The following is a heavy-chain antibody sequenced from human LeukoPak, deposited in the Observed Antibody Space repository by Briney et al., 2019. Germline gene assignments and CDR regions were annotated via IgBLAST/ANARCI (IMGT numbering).Heavy chain of an antibody. CDR1: GGSFSGYY. J-gene: IGHJ6*02. V-gene: IGHV4-34*01. Sequence: PSETLSLTCAVYGGSFSGYYWSWIRQPPGKGLEWIGEINHSGSTNYNPSLKSRVTISVDTSKNQFSLKLSSVTAADTAVYYCGTLFGVVSMDVWGQGTTVTASS. D-gene: IGHD3-3*01. CDR2: INHSGST. CDR3: GTLFGVVSMDV.